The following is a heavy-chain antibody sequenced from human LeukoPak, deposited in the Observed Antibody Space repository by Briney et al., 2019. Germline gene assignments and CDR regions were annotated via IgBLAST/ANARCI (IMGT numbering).Heavy chain of an antibody. CDR1: GFTFSSYG. V-gene: IGHV3-30*02. CDR3: ARDTSVVRGVIITFRYYYMDV. Sequence: GGSLRLSCAASGFTFSSYGMHLVRQAPGKGLEWVAFIRYDGSNKYYADSVKGRFTISRDNSKNTLYLQMNSLRAEDTAVYYCARDTSVVRGVIITFRYYYMDVWGKGTTVTISS. D-gene: IGHD3-10*01. CDR2: IRYDGSNK. J-gene: IGHJ6*03.